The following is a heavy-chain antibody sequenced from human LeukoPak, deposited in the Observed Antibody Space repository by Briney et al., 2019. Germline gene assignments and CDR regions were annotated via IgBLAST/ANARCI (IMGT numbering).Heavy chain of an antibody. D-gene: IGHD3-10*01. Sequence: GGSLRLSCAASGFTFSSYGMNWVRQAPGEGPEWVSSISTSSSYIYYADSVKGRFTISRDNAKNSLYLQMNSLRAEDTAVYYCARDLWFGELNYWGQGTLVTVSS. J-gene: IGHJ4*02. V-gene: IGHV3-21*01. CDR1: GFTFSSYG. CDR3: ARDLWFGELNY. CDR2: ISTSSSYI.